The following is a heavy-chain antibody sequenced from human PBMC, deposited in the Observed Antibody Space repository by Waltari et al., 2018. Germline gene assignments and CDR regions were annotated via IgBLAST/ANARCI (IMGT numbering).Heavy chain of an antibody. V-gene: IGHV3-66*03. Sequence: EVQLVESGGGLIQPGGSLRLSCAASGFTVSSNYLSWVRQAPGKWRGWVSVIYSGGSTYYADSVKGRFTISRDNSKNTLYLQMNSLRAEDTAVYYCAKDRALELRTPPDYWGQGTLVTVSS. CDR2: IYSGGST. J-gene: IGHJ4*02. CDR1: GFTVSSNY. D-gene: IGHD1-7*01. CDR3: AKDRALELRTPPDY.